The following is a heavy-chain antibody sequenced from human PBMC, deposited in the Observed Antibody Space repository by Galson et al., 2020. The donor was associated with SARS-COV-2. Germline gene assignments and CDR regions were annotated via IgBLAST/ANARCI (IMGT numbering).Heavy chain of an antibody. J-gene: IGHJ4*02. D-gene: IGHD5-18*01. V-gene: IGHV2-5*02. Sequence: SGPTLLNPTQPLTLTCTFSVFSLSTSGVGVGWIRQPPGKALEWLALIYWDDDNRYSPSLKSGLPITKDTSKNQVVLTMTNMDPVDTATYYCAHRLLQLWPLGGWGFDYWGQGTLVTVSS. CDR1: VFSLSTSGVG. CDR2: IYWDDDN. CDR3: AHRLLQLWPLGGWGFDY.